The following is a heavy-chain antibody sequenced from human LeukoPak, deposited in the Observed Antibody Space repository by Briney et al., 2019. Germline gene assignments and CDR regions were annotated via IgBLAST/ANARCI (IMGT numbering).Heavy chain of an antibody. CDR1: GGSFSGYY. D-gene: IGHD6-25*01. CDR3: ARGLHIRLATFDY. CDR2: INHSGST. Sequence: SETLSLTCAVYGGSFSGYYWSWIRQPPGKGLEWIGEINHSGSTNYNPSLKSRVTISVDTSKNQFSLKLSSVTAADTAVYYCARGLHIRLATFDYWGQGTLVTVSS. J-gene: IGHJ4*02. V-gene: IGHV4-34*01.